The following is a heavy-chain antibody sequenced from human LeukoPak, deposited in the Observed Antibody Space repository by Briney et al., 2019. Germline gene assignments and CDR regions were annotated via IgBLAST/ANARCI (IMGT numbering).Heavy chain of an antibody. D-gene: IGHD3-22*01. J-gene: IGHJ4*02. V-gene: IGHV1-8*01. CDR3: AVHTNYYDSSGYPSNFDY. Sequence: ASVKVSCKASGYTFTSYDINWVRQATGQGLEWMGWMNPNSGNTGYAQKFQGRVTMTRNTSISTAYMELRSLRSDDTAVYYCAVHTNYYDSSGYPSNFDYWGQGTLVTVSS. CDR1: GYTFTSYD. CDR2: MNPNSGNT.